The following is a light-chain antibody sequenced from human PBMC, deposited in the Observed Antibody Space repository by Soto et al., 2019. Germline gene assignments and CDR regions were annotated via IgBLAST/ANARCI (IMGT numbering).Light chain of an antibody. CDR1: SSDVGGYNY. J-gene: IGLJ1*01. Sequence: QSALTQPASVSRSPGQSITISCTGTSSDVGGYNYVSWYQHHPGKAPKLMIFDVSNRPSGVSNRFSGSKSGNTASLTISGLQPEDEADYYCSSYTTSNTRQIVFGTGTQLTVL. CDR3: SSYTTSNTRQIV. CDR2: DVS. V-gene: IGLV2-14*03.